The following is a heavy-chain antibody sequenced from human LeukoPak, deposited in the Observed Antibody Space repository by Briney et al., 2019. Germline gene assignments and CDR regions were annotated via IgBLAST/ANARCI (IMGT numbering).Heavy chain of an antibody. CDR3: ARDRSSPYYYMDV. CDR1: GFTFSDFG. D-gene: IGHD6-13*01. J-gene: IGHJ6*03. Sequence: GGSLRLSCVASGFTFSDFGIHWVRQAPGKGLEWVAVIWYDGSNKYYTDSVKGRFTISRDNSKDTLYLQMNSLRAEDTAVYYCARDRSSPYYYMDVWGKGTTVTVSS. V-gene: IGHV3-33*01. CDR2: IWYDGSNK.